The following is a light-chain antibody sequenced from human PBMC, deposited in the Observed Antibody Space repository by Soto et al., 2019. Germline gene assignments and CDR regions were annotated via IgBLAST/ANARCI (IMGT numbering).Light chain of an antibody. CDR1: QSVSGN. Sequence: EIVVTQSPATLSVSPGERATLSCRASQSVSGNLAWYQQQPGQAPRLLIYGASTRATGIPARFSGSGSGTEFTLTISSLQSEDFAVYYCQQYNNWPPAFGQGTKVEIK. CDR2: GAS. V-gene: IGKV3-15*01. CDR3: QQYNNWPPA. J-gene: IGKJ1*01.